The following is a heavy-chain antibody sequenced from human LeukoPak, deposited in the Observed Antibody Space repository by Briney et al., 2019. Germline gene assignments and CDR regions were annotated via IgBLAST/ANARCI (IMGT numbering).Heavy chain of an antibody. J-gene: IGHJ6*02. D-gene: IGHD3-10*01. CDR2: IRNKANSYTT. V-gene: IGHV3-72*01. CDR3: TRDRGDMDV. CDR1: GFTFSDHY. Sequence: GGSLRLSCAASGFTFSDHYLDWVRQAPGKGLEWVGRIRNKANSYTTEYAASVKGRFTISRDDLKNSVYLQMNSLKIEDTAVYYCTRDRGDMDVWGQGTTVTVSS.